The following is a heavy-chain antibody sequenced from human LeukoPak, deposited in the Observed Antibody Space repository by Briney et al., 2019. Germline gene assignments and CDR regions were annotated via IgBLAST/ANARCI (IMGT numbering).Heavy chain of an antibody. CDR1: EFTFSDYD. D-gene: IGHD1-1*01. CDR2: IDTAGNT. CDR3: ARGNWNDEGFFDY. J-gene: IGHJ4*02. V-gene: IGHV3-13*01. Sequence: GGSLRLSCAASEFTFSDYDMHWVRQAAGKGLEWVSTIDTAGNTWYPDSVKGRFTISRENAKNSLNLQMNSLRAEDTAIYYCARGNWNDEGFFDYWGQGILVTVSS.